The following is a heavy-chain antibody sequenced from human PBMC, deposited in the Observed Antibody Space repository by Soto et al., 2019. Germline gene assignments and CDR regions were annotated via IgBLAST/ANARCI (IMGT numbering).Heavy chain of an antibody. CDR1: GFTLTSYS. CDR2: ITGSSSTI. J-gene: IGHJ4*02. D-gene: IGHD3-16*01. V-gene: IGHV3-48*01. Sequence: EVQLVESGGGLVQPGGYLRLSCEASGFTLTSYSMNWVRQSPGKGLEWVSYITGSSSTIYYADSVKGRFTISRDNAKNSLYLQMNSLRAEDTAVYYCARTGSNGFLDYWGQGTRVTVSS. CDR3: ARTGSNGFLDY.